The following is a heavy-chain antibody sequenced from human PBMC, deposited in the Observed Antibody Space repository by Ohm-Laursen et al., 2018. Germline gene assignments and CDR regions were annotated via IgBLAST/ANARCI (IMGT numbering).Heavy chain of an antibody. CDR1: GYTFDSFG. CDR2: ISPYSGQT. CDR3: ARGDTYGFDY. Sequence: GASVKVSCNASGYTFDSFGITWVRQAPGQGLEWMGWISPYSGQTKYALKLQGRITMTTDTSMSTAYMDVRGLRSDDTAVYYCARGDTYGFDYWGQGTLVTVSS. D-gene: IGHD3-10*01. J-gene: IGHJ4*02. V-gene: IGHV1-18*01.